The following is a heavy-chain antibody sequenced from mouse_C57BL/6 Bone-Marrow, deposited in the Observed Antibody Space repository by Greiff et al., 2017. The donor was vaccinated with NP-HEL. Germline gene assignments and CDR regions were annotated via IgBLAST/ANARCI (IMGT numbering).Heavy chain of an antibody. J-gene: IGHJ1*03. CDR3: AIAPPILSFWYFDV. Sequence: QVQLQQPGAELVMPGASVKLSCKASGYTFTSYWMHWVKQRPGQGLEWIGEIDPSDSYTNYNQKFKGKATLTVDKSSSTAYMQLSSLTSEDSAVYYCAIAPPILSFWYFDVWGTGTTVTVSP. D-gene: IGHD1-1*01. V-gene: IGHV1-69*01. CDR1: GYTFTSYW. CDR2: IDPSDSYT.